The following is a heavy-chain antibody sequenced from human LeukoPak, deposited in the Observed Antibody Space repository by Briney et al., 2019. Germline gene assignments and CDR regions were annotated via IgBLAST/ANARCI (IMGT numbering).Heavy chain of an antibody. CDR1: GFSLSDYI. Sequence: GGSLRLSCAASGFSLSDYILDWVRQAPGKGLEWVGRSRRRTNSYTTEYAASVKDRFIISRDDSKNSLYLHMNSLKTEDSAVYHCTRDGGEGDNSAFDIWGQGTMVTVSS. CDR3: TRDGGEGDNSAFDI. CDR2: SRRRTNSYTT. D-gene: IGHD3-16*01. J-gene: IGHJ3*02. V-gene: IGHV3-72*01.